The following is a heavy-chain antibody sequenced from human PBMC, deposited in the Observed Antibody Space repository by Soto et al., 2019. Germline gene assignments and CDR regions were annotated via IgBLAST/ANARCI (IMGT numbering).Heavy chain of an antibody. Sequence: PGGSLRLSCAASGFTFNMSAMAWVRQAPGKGLEWVSTIHATDGSTWSAAPVKGRFTMTRDTSINTAYMGLSGLTSDDTAIYYCTTLRFHPWGQGTLVTVSS. J-gene: IGHJ5*02. CDR2: IHATDGST. CDR1: GFTFNMSA. CDR3: TTLRFHP. V-gene: IGHV3-23*01.